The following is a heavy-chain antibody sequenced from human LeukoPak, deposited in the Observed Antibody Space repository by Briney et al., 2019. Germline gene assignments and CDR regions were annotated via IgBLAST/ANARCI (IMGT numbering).Heavy chain of an antibody. J-gene: IGHJ6*03. D-gene: IGHD5-12*01. CDR2: ISSSGTII. CDR3: AKGGGYEAQYYYYYLDV. V-gene: IGHV3-48*03. Sequence: GGSLRLSCAASGFTFSSYEVNWVRQAPGKGLEWVSYISSSGTIIYYADSVKGRFTISRDDAKNSLYLQMNSLRAEDTAVYYCAKGGGYEAQYYYYYLDVWGKGTTVTISS. CDR1: GFTFSSYE.